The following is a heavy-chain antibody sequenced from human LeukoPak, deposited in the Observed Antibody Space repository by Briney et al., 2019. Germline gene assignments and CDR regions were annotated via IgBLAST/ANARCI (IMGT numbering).Heavy chain of an antibody. V-gene: IGHV4-34*01. D-gene: IGHD6-13*01. CDR1: GGSFRGYY. CDR2: INHSGST. J-gene: IGHJ5*02. CDR3: ARGPSSSWYELKGWFDP. Sequence: SETLSLTCGVYGGSFRGYYWSWIRQPPGKGLEWIGEINHSGSTNYNPSLKSRVIVSVDTSKNQFSLKVTSVTAADTAVYYCARGPSSSWYELKGWFDPWGQGTLVTVSS.